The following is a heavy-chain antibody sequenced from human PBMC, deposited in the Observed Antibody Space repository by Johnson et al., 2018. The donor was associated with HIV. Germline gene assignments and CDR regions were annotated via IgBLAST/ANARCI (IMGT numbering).Heavy chain of an antibody. J-gene: IGHJ3*01. CDR1: GFIVSSNY. V-gene: IGHV3-66*03. CDR3: ARDSGSGWGGDAFDF. CDR2: VYSDGIT. Sequence: VQLVESGGGLIQPGGSLRLSCAASGFIVSSNYMSWVRQAPGKGMEWVSVVYSDGITFYADSVKGRFTISRDNSKNTLYLQMNSLRPEDTAVYYCARDSGSGWGGDAFDFWGQGTTVTVSS. D-gene: IGHD6-19*01.